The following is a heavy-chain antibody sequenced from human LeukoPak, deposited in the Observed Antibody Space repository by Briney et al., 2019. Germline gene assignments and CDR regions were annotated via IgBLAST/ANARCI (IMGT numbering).Heavy chain of an antibody. V-gene: IGHV3-23*01. D-gene: IGHD1-14*01. J-gene: IGHJ4*02. CDR2: IGAPGDST. CDR1: GFTFSKFA. CDR3: ARDAGKGSKDFEFDY. Sequence: GGSLRLSCAASGFTFSKFAMSWVRQAPGKGLEWVSSIGAPGDSTYYADSVKGRFTISRDNSKNTLFLLMNTPRAEDTAVYYCARDAGKGSKDFEFDYWGQGVRVIVSS.